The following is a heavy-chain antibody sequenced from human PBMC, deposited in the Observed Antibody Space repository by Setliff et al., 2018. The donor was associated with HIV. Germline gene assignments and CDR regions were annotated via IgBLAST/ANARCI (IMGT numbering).Heavy chain of an antibody. V-gene: IGHV4-61*09. J-gene: IGHJ6*03. CDR2: IYTSGST. CDR3: ARDRFDTVFGVVAYYFYYMDV. Sequence: SETLSLTCTVSGGSISSGSYYWSWIRQPAGKGLEWNGHIYTSGSTNYNPSLKSQVTISVDTSKNKFYLKLSSVTAADTAVYYCARDRFDTVFGVVAYYFYYMDVWGNGTTVTVSS. D-gene: IGHD3-3*01. CDR1: GGSISSGSYY.